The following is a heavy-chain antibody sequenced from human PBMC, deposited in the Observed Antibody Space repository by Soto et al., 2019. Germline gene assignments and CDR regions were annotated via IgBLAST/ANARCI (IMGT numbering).Heavy chain of an antibody. Sequence: GEPLKISCQGSGYSFTSCWISWGRQMPGKGLEWMGRIDPSDSYTNYSPSFQGHVTISADKSISTAYLQWSSLKASDTAMYYCASRSPTAYYYYGMDVWGQGTTVTVSS. CDR2: IDPSDSYT. J-gene: IGHJ6*02. CDR3: ASRSPTAYYYYGMDV. D-gene: IGHD1-26*01. CDR1: GYSFTSCW. V-gene: IGHV5-10-1*01.